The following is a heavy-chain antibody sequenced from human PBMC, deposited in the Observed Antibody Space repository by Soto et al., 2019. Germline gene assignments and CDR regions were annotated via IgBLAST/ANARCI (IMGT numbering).Heavy chain of an antibody. CDR2: INHSGST. J-gene: IGHJ4*02. V-gene: IGHV4-34*01. D-gene: IGHD3-16*02. Sequence: SETLSLTCAVYGGSFSGYYWSWIRQPPGKGLEWIGEINHSGSTNYNPSLKSRVTISVDTSKNQFSLKLSSVTAADTAGYYCARANLDDDVWGSYRCHFDCRDQGNVVAVSS. CDR3: ARANLDDDVWGSYRCHFDC. CDR1: GGSFSGYY.